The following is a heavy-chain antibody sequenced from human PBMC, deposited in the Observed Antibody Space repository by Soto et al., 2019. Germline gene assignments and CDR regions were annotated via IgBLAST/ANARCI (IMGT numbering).Heavy chain of an antibody. CDR2: ISYGGSNK. CDR3: ARDRKPYCSGGSCYFPWFDP. J-gene: IGHJ5*02. V-gene: IGHV3-30-3*01. CDR1: GFTFSSYA. Sequence: GGSLRLSCAASGFTFSSYAMHWVRQAPGKGLEWVAVISYGGSNKYYADSVKGRFTISRDNSKNTLYLQMNSLRAEDTAVYYCARDRKPYCSGGSCYFPWFDPWGQGTLVTVSS. D-gene: IGHD2-15*01.